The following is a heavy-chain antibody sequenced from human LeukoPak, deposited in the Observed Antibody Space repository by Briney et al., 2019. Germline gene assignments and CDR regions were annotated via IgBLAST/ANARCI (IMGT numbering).Heavy chain of an antibody. CDR1: GGSISGYY. J-gene: IGHJ5*02. D-gene: IGHD6-19*01. CDR2: INHSGST. Sequence: SETLSLTCTVSGGSISGYYWSWIRQPPGKGLEWIGEINHSGSTNYNPSLKSRVTISVDTSKNQFSLKLSSVTAADTAVYYCARERYSSGPTLFDPWGQGTLVTVSS. V-gene: IGHV4-34*01. CDR3: ARERYSSGPTLFDP.